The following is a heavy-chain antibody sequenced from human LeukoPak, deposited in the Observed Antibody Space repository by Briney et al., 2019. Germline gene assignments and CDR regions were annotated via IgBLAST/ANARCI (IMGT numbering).Heavy chain of an antibody. D-gene: IGHD2-2*01. CDR1: GGSISSGGYS. V-gene: IGHV4-30-2*01. J-gene: IGHJ5*02. CDR2: IYHSGST. Sequence: SQTLSLTCAVSGGSISSGGYSWSWIRQPPGKGLEWFGYIYHSGSTYYNPSLKSRVTISVDRSKNQFSLKLSSVTAADTAVYYCARLGYCSSTSCSNNWFDPWDQGTLVTVSS. CDR3: ARLGYCSSTSCSNNWFDP.